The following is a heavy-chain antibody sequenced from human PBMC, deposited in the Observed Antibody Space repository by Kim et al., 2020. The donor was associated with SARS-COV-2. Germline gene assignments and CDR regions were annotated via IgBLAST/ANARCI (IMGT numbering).Heavy chain of an antibody. CDR2: IYSGGSST. J-gene: IGHJ4*02. Sequence: LSLTCAASGFTFSSYAMSWVRQAPGKGLEWVSVIYSGGSSTYYADSVKGRFTISRDNSKNTLYLQMNSLRAEDTAVYYLAKGQQLGAFDYWGQGTLV. V-gene: IGHV3-23*03. CDR3: AKGQQLGAFDY. CDR1: GFTFSSYA. D-gene: IGHD6-13*01.